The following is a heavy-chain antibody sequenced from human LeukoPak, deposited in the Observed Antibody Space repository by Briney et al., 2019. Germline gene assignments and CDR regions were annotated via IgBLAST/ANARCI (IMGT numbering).Heavy chain of an antibody. D-gene: IGHD3-16*02. Sequence: SETLSLTCTVSGGPISSYYWSWIRQPPGKGLEWIGYIYYSGSTNYNPSLKSRVTISVDTSKNQFSLKLGSVTAADTAVYYCARGGYVWGSYHLDYWGQGTLVTVSS. J-gene: IGHJ4*02. CDR2: IYYSGST. CDR3: ARGGYVWGSYHLDY. CDR1: GGPISSYY. V-gene: IGHV4-59*01.